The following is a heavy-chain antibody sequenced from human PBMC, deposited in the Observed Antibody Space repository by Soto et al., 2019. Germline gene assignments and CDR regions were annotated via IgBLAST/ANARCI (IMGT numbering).Heavy chain of an antibody. CDR3: VKGGWLDY. CDR1: GFPFSTYE. D-gene: IGHD2-15*01. J-gene: IGHJ4*02. CDR2: IRLSGDNT. V-gene: IGHV3-23*01. Sequence: GGSLRLSCAASGFPFSTYEMTWVRQAPGKGLEWVSVIRLSGDNTYYAVSVKGWFTISRDNSKNTLYLQVNSLRAEDTALYYCVKGGWLDYWGQGTVVTV.